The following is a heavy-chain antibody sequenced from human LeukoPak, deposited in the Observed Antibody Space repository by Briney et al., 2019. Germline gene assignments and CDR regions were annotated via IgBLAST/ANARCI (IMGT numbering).Heavy chain of an antibody. D-gene: IGHD2-15*01. CDR1: GFTFSSYS. CDR3: ARRGDAGYCSGGSCGFDP. V-gene: IGHV3-21*01. CDR2: IRSSSSYI. J-gene: IGHJ5*02. Sequence: GGSLRLSCAASGFTFSSYSMNWVRQAPGKGLEWVSSIRSSSSYIYYADLVKGRFTITRDNAKNSLYLQMNSLRAEDTAVYYCARRGDAGYCSGGSCGFDPWGQGTLVTVSS.